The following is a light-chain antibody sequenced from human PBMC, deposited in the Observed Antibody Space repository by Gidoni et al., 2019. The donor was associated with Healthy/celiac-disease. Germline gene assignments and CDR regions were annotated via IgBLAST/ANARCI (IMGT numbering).Light chain of an antibody. Sequence: QSVLTQPPSASGTPGQRVTITCSGSSSNIGSNYVYWDQQLPGTAPKLLIYSNNLRPSGVPDRVSGSKSGTSAALAISGLRSEDEADYYCAAWDDSLSGLVFGGGTKLTVL. J-gene: IGLJ3*02. CDR3: AAWDDSLSGLV. CDR1: SSNIGSNY. V-gene: IGLV1-47*02. CDR2: SNN.